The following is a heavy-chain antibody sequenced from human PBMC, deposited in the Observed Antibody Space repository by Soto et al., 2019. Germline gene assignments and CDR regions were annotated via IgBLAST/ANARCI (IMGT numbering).Heavy chain of an antibody. J-gene: IGHJ1*01. Sequence: GSLRLSCAASVFTFSDYYMTWIRQAPGKGLEWLSYISSSGSTILYADSVKGRFTVSRDNAKNSLYLQMNSLRVEDTAIYYCVRYCSSSECSAGSSECFHHWGQGTLVTVSS. CDR3: VRYCSSSECSAGSSECFHH. CDR2: ISSSGSTI. D-gene: IGHD2-2*01. V-gene: IGHV3-11*01. CDR1: VFTFSDYY.